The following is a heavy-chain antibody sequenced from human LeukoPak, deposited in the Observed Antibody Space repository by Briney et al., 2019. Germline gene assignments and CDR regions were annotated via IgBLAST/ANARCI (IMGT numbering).Heavy chain of an antibody. V-gene: IGHV3-53*01. CDR1: GFTLSSYA. CDR2: IYSGGST. Sequence: PGGSLRLSCAASGFTLSSYAMTWVRQAPGKGLEWVSVIYSGGSTYYADSVKGRFTISRDNSKNTLYLQMNSLRAEDTAVYYCARRLADYYYYGMDVWGQGTTVTVSS. CDR3: ARRLADYYYYGMDV. J-gene: IGHJ6*02.